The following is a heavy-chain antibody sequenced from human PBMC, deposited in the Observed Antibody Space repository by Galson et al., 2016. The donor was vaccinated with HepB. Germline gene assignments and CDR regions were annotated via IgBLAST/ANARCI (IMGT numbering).Heavy chain of an antibody. CDR3: ARDPIAGAPDYFDY. V-gene: IGHV3-33*08. Sequence: SLRLSCAVSGFTFSRAWMNWVRQAPGKGLEWVALIWSDGSTQYYADSVKGRFTFSRDNSKNTLYLQMDRLTTNDTAVYYCARDPIAGAPDYFDYWGQGTLVTVSS. D-gene: IGHD1-26*01. CDR2: IWSDGSTQ. J-gene: IGHJ4*02. CDR1: GFTFSRAW.